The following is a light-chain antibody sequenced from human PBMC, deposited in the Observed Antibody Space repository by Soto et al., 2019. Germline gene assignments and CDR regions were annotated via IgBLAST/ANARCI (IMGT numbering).Light chain of an antibody. J-gene: IGLJ1*01. V-gene: IGLV3-21*02. CDR2: GDS. Sequence: SYELTQPPSVSVAPGQTARITCGGSNIGSETVHWYQQKPGQAPVLVVYGDSDRPSGIPERFSGSNSGNTATLTISRVEAGDEADYYCQVWDSSSAHPGVFGTGTKVTVL. CDR1: NIGSET. CDR3: QVWDSSSAHPGV.